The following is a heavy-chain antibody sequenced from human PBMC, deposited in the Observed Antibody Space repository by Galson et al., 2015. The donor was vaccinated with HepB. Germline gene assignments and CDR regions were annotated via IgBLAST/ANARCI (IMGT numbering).Heavy chain of an antibody. V-gene: IGHV4-39*01. Sequence: WVRQPPGKGLEWIGSIYYSGSTYYNPSLKSRVTISVDTSKNQFSLKLSSVTAADTAVYYCARHVRSSRFRGWFDPWGQGTLVTVSS. D-gene: IGHD6-19*01. CDR2: IYYSGST. J-gene: IGHJ5*02. CDR3: ARHVRSSRFRGWFDP.